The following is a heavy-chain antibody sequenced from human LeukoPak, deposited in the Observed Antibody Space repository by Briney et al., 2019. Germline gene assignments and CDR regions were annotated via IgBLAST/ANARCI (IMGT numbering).Heavy chain of an antibody. CDR3: AKLATSDTGETY. CDR2: INPSGDST. D-gene: IGHD3-16*01. Sequence: ASVKVSCKASGYTFTINHIHWVRQAPGQGLEWMGVINPSGDSTTYAQNFRGRVTMTRDTSTSTVYMELRSLRSEDTAIYYCAKLATSDTGETYWGQGTLVTVSS. V-gene: IGHV1-46*01. CDR1: GYTFTINH. J-gene: IGHJ4*02.